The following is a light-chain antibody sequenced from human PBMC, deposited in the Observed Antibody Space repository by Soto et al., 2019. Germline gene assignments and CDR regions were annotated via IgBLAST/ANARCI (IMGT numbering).Light chain of an antibody. CDR1: QTVLYSSNNKNY. CDR2: WAS. Sequence: DIVMTQSLDSLAVSLGERATINCKSSQTVLYSSNNKNYLAWYQQKPGQPPKLLIYWASIRQSGVPDRFSGSGSGTDFTLTISSLQAEDVAVYYCQQYYSTPLTFGGGTKVELK. J-gene: IGKJ4*01. CDR3: QQYYSTPLT. V-gene: IGKV4-1*01.